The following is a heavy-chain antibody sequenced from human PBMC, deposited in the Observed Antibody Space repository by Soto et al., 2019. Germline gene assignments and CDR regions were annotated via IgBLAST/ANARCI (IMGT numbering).Heavy chain of an antibody. CDR1: GYSFTSYW. V-gene: IGHV5-51*01. CDR3: ARNVGNKPRLGYGMDV. J-gene: IGHJ6*02. CDR2: IYPGDSDT. Sequence: GESLKISCKGSGYSFTSYWIGWVRQMPGKGLEWMGIIYPGDSDTRYSPSFQGQVTISADKSISTAYLQWSSLKASDTAMYYCARNVGNKPRLGYGMDVWGQGTRVTVSS. D-gene: IGHD1-1*01.